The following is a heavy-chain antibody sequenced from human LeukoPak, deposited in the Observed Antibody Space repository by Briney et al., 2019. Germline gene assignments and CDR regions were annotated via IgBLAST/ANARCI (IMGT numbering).Heavy chain of an antibody. Sequence: GASVKVSCKASGGTFSSYGISWVRQAPGQGLEWMGGINPNSGGTNYAQKFQGRVTMTRDTSISTAYMELSRLRSDDTAVYYCARVWIHDAYYYMDVWGKGTTVTISS. CDR1: GGTFSSYG. D-gene: IGHD5-18*01. J-gene: IGHJ6*03. V-gene: IGHV1-2*02. CDR2: INPNSGGT. CDR3: ARVWIHDAYYYMDV.